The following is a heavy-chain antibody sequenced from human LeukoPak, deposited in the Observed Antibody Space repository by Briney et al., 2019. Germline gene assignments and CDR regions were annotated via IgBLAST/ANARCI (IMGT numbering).Heavy chain of an antibody. CDR2: ISSNGGST. D-gene: IGHD5-12*01. CDR3: ARDDRSGLRPYYFDY. V-gene: IGHV3-64*01. Sequence: PGGSLRVSCAASGFTFSSYAMHWVRQAPGKGLEYVSAISSNGGSTYYANSVKGRFTISRDNSKNTLYLQMGSLRAEDMAVYYCARDDRSGLRPYYFDYWGQGTLVTVSS. J-gene: IGHJ4*02. CDR1: GFTFSSYA.